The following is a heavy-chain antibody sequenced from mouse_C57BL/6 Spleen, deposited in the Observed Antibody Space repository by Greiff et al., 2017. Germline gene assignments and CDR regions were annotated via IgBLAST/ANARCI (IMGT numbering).Heavy chain of an antibody. J-gene: IGHJ2*01. Sequence: VKLQQSGAELVRPGASVTLSCKASGYTFTDYEMHWVKQTPVHGLEWIGAIDPETGGTAYNQKFKGKAILTADKSSSTAYMELRSLTSEDSAVYYCTRGILGGYWGQGTTLTVSS. CDR1: GYTFTDYE. CDR2: IDPETGGT. CDR3: TRGILGGY. V-gene: IGHV1-15*01.